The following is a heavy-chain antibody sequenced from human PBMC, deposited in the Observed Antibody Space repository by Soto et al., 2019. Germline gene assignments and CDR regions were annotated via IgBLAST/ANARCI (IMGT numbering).Heavy chain of an antibody. CDR1: GYTFTSYG. V-gene: IGHV1-18*01. CDR2: ISAYNGNT. CDR3: ARGPYGSGSYYNPYDY. Sequence: GASVKVSCKASGYTFTSYGISWVRLAPGQGLEWMGWISAYNGNTNYAQKLQGRVTMTTDTSTSTAYMELRSLRSDDTAVYYCARGPYGSGSYYNPYDYWGQGTLVTVSS. D-gene: IGHD3-10*01. J-gene: IGHJ4*02.